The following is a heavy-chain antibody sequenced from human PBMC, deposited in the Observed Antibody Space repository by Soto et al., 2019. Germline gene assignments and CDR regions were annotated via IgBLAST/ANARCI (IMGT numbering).Heavy chain of an antibody. CDR3: ARDRGARGGLDV. CDR1: GGTFSNYA. V-gene: IGHV1-69*13. J-gene: IGHJ6*02. Sequence: ASVKVSCKASGGTFSNYAISWVRQAPGQGLEWMGEIIPIFATANYAQKFQGRVTITADESTSTAYMELSSLRSEDTALYYCARDRGARGGLDVWAQGTTVTVSS. D-gene: IGHD3-10*01. CDR2: IIPIFATA.